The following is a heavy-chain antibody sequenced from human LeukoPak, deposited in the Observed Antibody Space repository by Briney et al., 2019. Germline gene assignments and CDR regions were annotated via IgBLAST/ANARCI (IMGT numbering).Heavy chain of an antibody. Sequence: GGSLRLSCAASGFTFSSYSMNWVRQAPGKGLEWVSSISSSSSYIYYADSVKGRFTISRDNAKNTLYLQMNSLRAEDTAVYYCAREDRYYYDSSGYSTGGPDYWGQGTLVTVSS. CDR3: AREDRYYYDSSGYSTGGPDY. CDR2: ISSSSSYI. V-gene: IGHV3-21*01. D-gene: IGHD3-22*01. J-gene: IGHJ4*02. CDR1: GFTFSSYS.